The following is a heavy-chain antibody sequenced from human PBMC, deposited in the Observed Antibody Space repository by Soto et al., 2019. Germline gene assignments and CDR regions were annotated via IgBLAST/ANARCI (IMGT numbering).Heavy chain of an antibody. CDR3: ARETGDTSAKYLDY. J-gene: IGHJ4*02. CDR1: GYTLSIYY. Sequence: QVQLVQSGAEVREPGASVKVSCEASGYTLSIYYIHWVRQAPGQGLEWMGIINPDSGSTTYAPKFQGRVTKPRNTSTSNVYLDLSSLRSDDTAVYYGARETGDTSAKYLDYWGQGTLVTVSS. V-gene: IGHV1-46*01. CDR2: INPDSGST. D-gene: IGHD2-21*02.